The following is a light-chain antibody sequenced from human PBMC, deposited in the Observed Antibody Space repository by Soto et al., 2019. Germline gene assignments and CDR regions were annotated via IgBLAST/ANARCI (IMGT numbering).Light chain of an antibody. CDR3: QQYDTLVN. Sequence: DLQMTQSPSTLSASVGDRVTITCRALQSIGTWLAWYPQQPGKAPKVLIYKAFSLESGVPSRFSGSGSGTEFSLTISSLQPDDFATYYWQQYDTLVNFGGGTQVDI. CDR2: KAF. J-gene: IGKJ4*01. CDR1: QSIGTW. V-gene: IGKV1-5*03.